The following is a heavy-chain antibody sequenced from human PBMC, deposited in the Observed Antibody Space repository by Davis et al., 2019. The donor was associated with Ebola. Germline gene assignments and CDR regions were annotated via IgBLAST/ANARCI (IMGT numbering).Heavy chain of an antibody. J-gene: IGHJ4*02. V-gene: IGHV1-18*01. Sequence: ASVKVSCKASGYTFTSYGISWVRQAPGQGLEWMGWISAYNGNTNYAQKLQGRVTMTTDTSTSTAYMELRSLRSDDTAVYYCARVYSTGYARGYFDYWGQGTLVTVSS. CDR3: ARVYSTGYARGYFDY. D-gene: IGHD3-22*01. CDR2: ISAYNGNT. CDR1: GYTFTSYG.